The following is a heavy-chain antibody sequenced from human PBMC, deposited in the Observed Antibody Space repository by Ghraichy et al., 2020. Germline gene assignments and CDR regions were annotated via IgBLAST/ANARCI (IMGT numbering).Heavy chain of an antibody. J-gene: IGHJ4*02. D-gene: IGHD3-3*01. CDR3: ARESIRSGYCFDS. Sequence: LSLTCAPSGFTFSNYWFSWVRQAPGKGLEWVANIRQDGSEIHYVDSVKGRFTISRDNVNNLVYLQMNSLRAEDTALYYCARESIRSGYCFDSWGRGTLVTVSS. CDR2: IRQDGSEI. CDR1: GFTFSNYW. V-gene: IGHV3-7*01.